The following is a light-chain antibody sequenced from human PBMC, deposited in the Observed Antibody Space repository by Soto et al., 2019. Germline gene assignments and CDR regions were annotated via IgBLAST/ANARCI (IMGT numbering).Light chain of an antibody. J-gene: IGKJ2*01. CDR2: GAS. CDR1: QSVSSSY. CDR3: QQYGSSPLT. V-gene: IGKV3-20*01. Sequence: EIVLTQSPGTLSLSPGERATLSCRASQSVSSSYLAWYQQKPGQAPRLLIYGASNRATGIPDRFSGGGSGTDFTLTISRLEPEDFAVYYCQQYGSSPLTFGQGTKLEIK.